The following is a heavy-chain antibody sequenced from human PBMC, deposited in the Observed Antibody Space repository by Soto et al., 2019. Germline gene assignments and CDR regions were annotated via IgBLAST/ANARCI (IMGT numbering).Heavy chain of an antibody. CDR2: IWYDGSNK. Sequence: PGGCLRLSCSASLFTFSIYGMHCCRQAPGKGLEWVAVIWYDGSNKYYADSVKGRFTISRDNSKNTLYLQMNSLRAEDTAVYYCARDQGDCSSTSCYGYYGMDVWGQGTTVTVSS. CDR1: LFTFSIYG. D-gene: IGHD2-2*01. CDR3: ARDQGDCSSTSCYGYYGMDV. J-gene: IGHJ6*02. V-gene: IGHV3-33*01.